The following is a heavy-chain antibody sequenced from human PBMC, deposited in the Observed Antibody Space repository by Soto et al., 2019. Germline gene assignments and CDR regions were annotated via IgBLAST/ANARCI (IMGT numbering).Heavy chain of an antibody. J-gene: IGHJ1*01. CDR1: GYSFTSYW. Sequence: PGESLKISCKGSGYSFTSYWISWVRQMPGKGVEWMGRIDPSDSYTNYSPSFQGHVTISADKSISTAYPQWSSLKASDTAMYYCARHTPPPYYYDSRGYYPFQHWGQGTLVTVSS. D-gene: IGHD3-22*01. V-gene: IGHV5-10-1*01. CDR2: IDPSDSYT. CDR3: ARHTPPPYYYDSRGYYPFQH.